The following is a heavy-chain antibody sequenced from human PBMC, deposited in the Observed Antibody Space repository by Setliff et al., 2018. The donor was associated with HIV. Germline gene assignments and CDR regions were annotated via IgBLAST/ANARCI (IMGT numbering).Heavy chain of an antibody. CDR3: ARVSTTVTSNFDD. J-gene: IGHJ4*02. Sequence: GESLKISCKGSGYTFNTYWIGWVRQMPGKGLEWMGIIYPGDSDTRYSPSFQGQVTMSDDKSVYTAYLQWTSLKASDTAMYYCARVSTTVTSNFDDWGQGTLVTVS. CDR2: IYPGDSDT. D-gene: IGHD4-17*01. V-gene: IGHV5-51*01. CDR1: GYTFNTYW.